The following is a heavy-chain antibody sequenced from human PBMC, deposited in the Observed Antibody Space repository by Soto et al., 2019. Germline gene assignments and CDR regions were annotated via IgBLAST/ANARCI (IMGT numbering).Heavy chain of an antibody. CDR1: VLTVSISY. Sequence: PRGSLLLSCASSVLTVSISYMSWVRQAPGKGLHWVSVIYSAGSTYYANSVKGRFTISRDISTNMVYLQMSSLTDEDTAVYYCARAREPEYSSAISFDIWGQGALVTVSS. CDR2: IYSAGST. CDR3: ARAREPEYSSAISFDI. D-gene: IGHD5-18*01. V-gene: IGHV3-53*01. J-gene: IGHJ4*02.